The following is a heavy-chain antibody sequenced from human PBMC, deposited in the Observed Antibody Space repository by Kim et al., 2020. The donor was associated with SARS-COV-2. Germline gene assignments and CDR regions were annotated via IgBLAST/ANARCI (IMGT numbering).Heavy chain of an antibody. D-gene: IGHD3-10*01. V-gene: IGHV7-4-1*02. CDR2: INTNTGNP. J-gene: IGHJ3*02. CDR3: ARALLLWFGEPGFSSAFDI. CDR1: GYTFTSYA. Sequence: ASVKVSCKASGYTFTSYAMNWVRQAPGQGLEWMGWINTNTGNPTYAQGFTGRFVFSLDTSVSTAYLQISSLKAEDTAVYYCARALLLWFGEPGFSSAFDIWGQGTMVTVSS.